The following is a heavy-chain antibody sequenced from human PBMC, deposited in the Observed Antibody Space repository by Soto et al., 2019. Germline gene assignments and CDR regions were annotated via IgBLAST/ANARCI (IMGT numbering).Heavy chain of an antibody. Sequence: QVQLVESRGGLVKPGGSARLSCAASGFTFSDSYMSWVRQAPGKGLEWLSYISGSSITISHADSVKGRFTISRDNDKNSVYLQMDSLRAEDTAVYYCARFLGGIPARPFDYWGQGTLVTVSS. CDR2: ISGSSITI. J-gene: IGHJ4*02. D-gene: IGHD6-6*01. CDR3: ARFLGGIPARPFDY. CDR1: GFTFSDSY. V-gene: IGHV3-11*01.